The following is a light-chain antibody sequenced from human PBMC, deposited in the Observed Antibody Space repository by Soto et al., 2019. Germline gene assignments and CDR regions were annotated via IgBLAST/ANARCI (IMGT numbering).Light chain of an antibody. J-gene: IGLJ1*01. CDR2: DVT. CDR1: SSDVGGYNY. V-gene: IGLV2-11*01. Sequence: QSALTQPRSVSGSPGQSVTISCTGSSSDVGGYNYVSWYQQHPGKVPKLIIYDVTERPSGVPDRFSGSKSANTASLTISGLQADDEADFYCCSYAGTSYVFGTGTKLTVL. CDR3: CSYAGTSYV.